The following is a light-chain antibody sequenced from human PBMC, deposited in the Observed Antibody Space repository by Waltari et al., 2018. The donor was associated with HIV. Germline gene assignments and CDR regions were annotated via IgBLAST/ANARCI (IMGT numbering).Light chain of an antibody. J-gene: IGKJ4*01. CDR3: QQRFNWVS. V-gene: IGKV3-11*01. CDR1: QSVGNY. Sequence: ETVLTQSTATLSLSPGERANLSCRASQSVGNYLEWYQHKPGQAPRLLIHAASNRATGIPARFSGSGSGTDFTLTISSLEPEDFAVYYCQQRFNWVSFGGGTKVEIK. CDR2: AAS.